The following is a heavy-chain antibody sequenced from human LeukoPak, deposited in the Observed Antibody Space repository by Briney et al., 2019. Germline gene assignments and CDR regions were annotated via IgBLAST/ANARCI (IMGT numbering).Heavy chain of an antibody. Sequence: SVKVSCKASGGTFSSYAISWVRQAPGQGLEWMGGIIPIFGTANYAQKFQGRVTITADESTSTAYMELSSMRSEDTAVYYCAWDTMIGTTPSHDYWGQGTLVTVSS. J-gene: IGHJ4*02. CDR2: IIPIFGTA. V-gene: IGHV1-69*01. D-gene: IGHD1-1*01. CDR1: GGTFSSYA. CDR3: AWDTMIGTTPSHDY.